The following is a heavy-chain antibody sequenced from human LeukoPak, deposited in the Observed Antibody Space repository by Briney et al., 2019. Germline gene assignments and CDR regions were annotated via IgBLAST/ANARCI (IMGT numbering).Heavy chain of an antibody. CDR2: IYYSGST. V-gene: IGHV4-59*01. CDR1: GGSISSYY. Sequence: SETLSLTCTVSGGSISSYYWSWIRQPPGKGLEWIGYIYYSGSTNYNPSLKSRVTISVDTSKNQFSLKLSSVTAADTAVYYCARAWAYGSGSYVVDYWGQGTLVTVSS. CDR3: ARAWAYGSGSYVVDY. J-gene: IGHJ4*02. D-gene: IGHD3-10*01.